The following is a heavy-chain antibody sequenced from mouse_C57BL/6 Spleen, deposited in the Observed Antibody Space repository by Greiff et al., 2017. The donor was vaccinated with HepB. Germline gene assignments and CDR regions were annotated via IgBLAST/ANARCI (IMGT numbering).Heavy chain of an antibody. CDR3: AWAPSRQGYFDY. Sequence: QVQLKQPGAELVKPGASVKLSCKASGYTFTSYWMHWVKQRPGRGLEWIGRIDPNSGGTKYNEKFKSKATLTVDKPSSTAYMQLSSLTSEDSAVYYCAWAPSRQGYFDYWGQGTTLTVSS. J-gene: IGHJ2*01. CDR2: IDPNSGGT. D-gene: IGHD6-1*01. CDR1: GYTFTSYW. V-gene: IGHV1-72*01.